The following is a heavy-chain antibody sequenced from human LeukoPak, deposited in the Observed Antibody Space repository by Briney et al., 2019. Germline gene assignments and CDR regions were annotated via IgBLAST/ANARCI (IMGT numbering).Heavy chain of an antibody. V-gene: IGHV3-7*01. CDR1: GFTFSSYW. J-gene: IGHJ4*01. CDR3: ARVLKSYYDFWSGYYRADG. Sequence: PGGSLRLSCAASGFTFSSYWMSWVRQAPGKGLEWVANIKQDGSEKYYVDSVKGRFTISRDNAKNSLYLQVNSLRAEDPAVYYCARVLKSYYDFWSGYYRADGWGQGTLVTVSS. CDR2: IKQDGSEK. D-gene: IGHD3-3*01.